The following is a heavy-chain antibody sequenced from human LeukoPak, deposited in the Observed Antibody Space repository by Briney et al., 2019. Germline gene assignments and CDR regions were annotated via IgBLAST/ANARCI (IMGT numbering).Heavy chain of an antibody. CDR2: ISSSGSTI. CDR3: ATAPDGGLGYCSSTSCYPTDY. J-gene: IGHJ4*02. Sequence: TGGSLRLSCAASGFTFSDYYMSWIRQAPGKGLEWVSYISSSGSTIYYADSVKGRFTISRDNAKNSLYLQMNSLRAEDTAVYYCATAPDGGLGYCSSTSCYPTDYWGQGTLVTVSS. D-gene: IGHD2-2*01. V-gene: IGHV3-11*04. CDR1: GFTFSDYY.